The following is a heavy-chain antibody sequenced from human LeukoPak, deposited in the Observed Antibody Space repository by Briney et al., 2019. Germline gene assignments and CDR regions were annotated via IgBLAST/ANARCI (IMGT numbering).Heavy chain of an antibody. CDR3: ARDNGSGTPHPWFDP. D-gene: IGHD3-10*01. CDR2: IWSDGSDK. CDR1: GXTFSNYG. V-gene: IGHV3-33*01. J-gene: IGHJ5*02. Sequence: HPGGSLRLSCAASGXTFSNYGMHWLRQAPGKGLEWVAIIWSDGSDKYYGDSVKGRFTISRDNVKNTLYLDMNSLRAEDTAVYYCARDNGSGTPHPWFDPWGQGILVSVSS.